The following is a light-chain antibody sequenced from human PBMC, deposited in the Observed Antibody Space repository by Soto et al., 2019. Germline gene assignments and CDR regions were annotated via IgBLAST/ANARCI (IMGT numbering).Light chain of an antibody. J-gene: IGLJ1*01. CDR3: CSYAGSYTYV. CDR1: SNDVGDYIY. V-gene: IGLV2-11*01. Sequence: QSVLTQPRSVSGSPGQSVTISCTGTSNDVGDYIYISWYQQHPGKDPKLMIYDVTKRPSGVPERVSGSKSGNTASLTISGLQAEDEADYYCCSYAGSYTYVFGTGTKLTVL. CDR2: DVT.